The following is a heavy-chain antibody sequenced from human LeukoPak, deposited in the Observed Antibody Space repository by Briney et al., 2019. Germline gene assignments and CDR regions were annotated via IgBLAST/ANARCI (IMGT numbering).Heavy chain of an antibody. CDR1: EFTFSKYA. CDR3: AKDRNAWPTNFDS. D-gene: IGHD5-24*01. J-gene: IGHJ4*02. CDR2: INGSGVIT. V-gene: IGHV3-23*01. Sequence: GGSLRLSCVASEFTFSKYAMNWVRQAPGKGLEWVSGINGSGVITFYADSVKGRFTISRDNSKNTLYLQMNSLRAEDTAIYYCAKDRNAWPTNFDSWGQGTLVTVSA.